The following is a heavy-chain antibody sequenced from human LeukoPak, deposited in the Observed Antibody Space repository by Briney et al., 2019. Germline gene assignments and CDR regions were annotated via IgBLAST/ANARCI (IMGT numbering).Heavy chain of an antibody. Sequence: GGSLRLSCAASGFTFSSYGMHWVRQAPGKGLEWVAVIWYDGSNKYYADSVKGRFTISRDNSKNTLYLQMNSLRAEDTAVYYCARGEQLVEGFDYWGQGTLVTVSS. CDR1: GFTFSSYG. V-gene: IGHV3-33*01. CDR3: ARGEQLVEGFDY. CDR2: IWYDGSNK. J-gene: IGHJ4*02. D-gene: IGHD6-13*01.